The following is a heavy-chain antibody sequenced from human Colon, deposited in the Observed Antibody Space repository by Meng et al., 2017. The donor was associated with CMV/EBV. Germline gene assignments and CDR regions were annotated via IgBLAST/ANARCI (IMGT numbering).Heavy chain of an antibody. CDR1: GFIFSSYW. CDR3: ARETVKGGSYFPDY. Sequence: GESLKISCAASGFIFSSYWIHWVRQVPGKGLVWVSRISSEGSSTSYADSVKGRFTISRDNAKNTVYLQMNSLRAEDTGVYYCARETVKGGSYFPDYWGQGTLVTVSS. J-gene: IGHJ4*02. D-gene: IGHD1-26*01. CDR2: ISSEGSST. V-gene: IGHV3-74*01.